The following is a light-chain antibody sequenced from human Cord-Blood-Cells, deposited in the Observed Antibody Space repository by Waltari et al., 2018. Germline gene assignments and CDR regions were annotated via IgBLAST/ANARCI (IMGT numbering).Light chain of an antibody. J-gene: IGLJ2*01. CDR3: CSYAGSYTL. CDR1: SSHVGGYHY. Sequence: QSALTQPRSVSGSPGQSVTIPCTGTSSHVGGYHYVSWYQQHPGKAPKLMIYDVSKRPSGVPDRFSGSKSGNTASLTISGLQAEDEADYYCCSYAGSYTLFGGGTKLTVL. V-gene: IGLV2-11*01. CDR2: DVS.